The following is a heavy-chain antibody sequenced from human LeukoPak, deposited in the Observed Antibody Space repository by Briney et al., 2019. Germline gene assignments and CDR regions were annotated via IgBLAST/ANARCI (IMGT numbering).Heavy chain of an antibody. J-gene: IGHJ5*02. CDR3: ARVEAIVLMVYAINNNWFDP. Sequence: KPAETLSLTCTVSGYSISSGYYWGWIRQPPGKGLEWIGRIYHSGSTYYNPSLKSRVTISVDTSKNQFSLKLSSVTAADTAVYYCARVEAIVLMVYAINNNWFDPWGQGTLVTVSS. CDR2: IYHSGST. V-gene: IGHV4-38-2*02. CDR1: GYSISSGYY. D-gene: IGHD2-8*01.